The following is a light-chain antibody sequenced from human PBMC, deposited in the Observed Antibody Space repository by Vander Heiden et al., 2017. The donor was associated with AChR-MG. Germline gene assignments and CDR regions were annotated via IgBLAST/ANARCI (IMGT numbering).Light chain of an antibody. J-gene: IGKJ1*01. Sequence: DIQTTQSPSSLSASVGDRVTITCRASQSISSYLNWYQHKPGKAPKLLISAASSLQSGVPSRFSGSGSGTDFTLTISSLQPEDFATYYCQQSYTTSWTFGQGTKLEVK. CDR1: QSISSY. CDR3: QQSYTTSWT. CDR2: AAS. V-gene: IGKV1-39*01.